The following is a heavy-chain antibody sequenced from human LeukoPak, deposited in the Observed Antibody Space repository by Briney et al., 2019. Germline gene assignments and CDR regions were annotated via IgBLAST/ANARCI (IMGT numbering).Heavy chain of an antibody. D-gene: IGHD1-14*01. CDR3: ARGGPDHAFDI. J-gene: IGHJ3*02. Sequence: GGSLRLSCAASGFTFRNYWIYWVRQAPGKGLVYVSRINNDGGGTTYTDSVKGRFTISRDNGKNGVYLQMNSLRPDDTAMYYCARGGPDHAFDIWGQGIMVTVSS. V-gene: IGHV3-74*03. CDR1: GFTFRNYW. CDR2: INNDGGGT.